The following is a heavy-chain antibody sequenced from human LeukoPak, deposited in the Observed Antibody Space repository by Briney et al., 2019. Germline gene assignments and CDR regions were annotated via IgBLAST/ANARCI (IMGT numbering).Heavy chain of an antibody. J-gene: IGHJ4*02. V-gene: IGHV4-59*01. CDR1: GGSITGYY. CDR3: ARDLSGSSSFGY. Sequence: PSETLSLTCTVSGGSITGYYWSWIRQPPGKGLEWIGYIYYIGSANYNPSLKSRVTISVDTSKNQFSLRLSSVTAADTAVYYCARDLSGSSSFGYWGQGTLVTVSS. D-gene: IGHD6-6*01. CDR2: IYYIGSA.